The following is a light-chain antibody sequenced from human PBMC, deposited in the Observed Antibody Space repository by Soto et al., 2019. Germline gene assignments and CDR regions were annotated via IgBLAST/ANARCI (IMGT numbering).Light chain of an antibody. CDR2: AAS. J-gene: IGKJ2*01. CDR1: QGIRND. Sequence: AIQMTQSPSSLSASVGDRVTITCRSSQGIRNDLGWYQQNPGKAPKLLIYAASSLQSGVPSRFSGSGSGTDFTLTISSLQPEDFATYYCLQDYNYPRTFGQGTKLEIK. CDR3: LQDYNYPRT. V-gene: IGKV1-6*01.